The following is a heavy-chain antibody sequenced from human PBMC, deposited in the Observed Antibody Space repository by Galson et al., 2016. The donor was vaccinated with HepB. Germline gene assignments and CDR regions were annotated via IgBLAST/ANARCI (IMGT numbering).Heavy chain of an antibody. J-gene: IGHJ5*02. CDR1: GFTLRSHR. CDR3: ARDTGGDCSSNSCFGWFDP. V-gene: IGHV3-30*03. CDR2: IAYDGDKK. D-gene: IGHD2-2*01. Sequence: SLRLSCVASGFTLRSHRMHRVRQAPGWGWEWVAVIAYDGDKKYYADSVKGRFTISRDNSKNTLHLQMNSLRAEDTAVYYCARDTGGDCSSNSCFGWFDPWGQGTLVTVSS.